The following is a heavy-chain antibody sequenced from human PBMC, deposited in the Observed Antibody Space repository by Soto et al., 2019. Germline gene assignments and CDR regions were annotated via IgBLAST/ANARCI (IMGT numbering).Heavy chain of an antibody. CDR3: ARSGLWFGELLFYYYYGMDV. Sequence: QVQLVESGGGLVKPGGSLRLSCAASGFTFSDYYMSWIRQAPGKGLEWVSYISSSSSYTNYADSVKGRFTISRDNAKNSLYLQMNSLRAEDTAVYYCARSGLWFGELLFYYYYGMDVWGQGTTVTVSS. J-gene: IGHJ6*02. V-gene: IGHV3-11*06. CDR2: ISSSSSYT. D-gene: IGHD3-10*01. CDR1: GFTFSDYY.